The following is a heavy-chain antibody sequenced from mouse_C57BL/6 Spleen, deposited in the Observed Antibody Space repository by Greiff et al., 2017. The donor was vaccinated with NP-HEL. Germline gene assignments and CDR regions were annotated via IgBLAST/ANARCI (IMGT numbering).Heavy chain of an antibody. CDR3: ARDYYGSKDY. V-gene: IGHV1-82*01. D-gene: IGHD1-1*01. Sequence: QVQLKESGPELVKPGASVKISCKASGYAFSSSWMNWVKQRPGKGLEWIGRIYPGDGDTNYNGKVKGKATLTADKSSSTAYMQLSSLTSEDSAVYFCARDYYGSKDYWGQGTSVTVSS. CDR1: GYAFSSSW. CDR2: IYPGDGDT. J-gene: IGHJ4*01.